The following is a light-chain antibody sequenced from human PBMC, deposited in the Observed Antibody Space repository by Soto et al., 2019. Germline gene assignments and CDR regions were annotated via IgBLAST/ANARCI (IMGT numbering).Light chain of an antibody. CDR3: YLSGSTPTP. V-gene: IGKV3-20*01. CDR1: QSVTNNQ. Sequence: EIVVAQAPGTLVLSPGERATLSCSASQSVTNNQFAWFRQKPGQAPRLLIWGVSNRATGIPDRFSGSGYGTDFTLTISRLQHDDFVVFYSYLSGSTPTPFGRVTQVDIK. J-gene: IGKJ1*01. CDR2: GVS.